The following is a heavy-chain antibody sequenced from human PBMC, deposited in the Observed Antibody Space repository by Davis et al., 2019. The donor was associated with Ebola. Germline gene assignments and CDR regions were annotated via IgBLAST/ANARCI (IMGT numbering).Heavy chain of an antibody. Sequence: GESLKISCAASGFTFSSYWMHWVRQAPGKGLVWVSRINSDGSSTSYADSVKGRFIISRDNAKNTLYLQMNSLRAEDTAVYYCARDRGIRAFDYWGQGTLVTVSS. CDR2: INSDGSST. CDR1: GFTFSSYW. V-gene: IGHV3-74*01. J-gene: IGHJ4*02. CDR3: ARDRGIRAFDY. D-gene: IGHD3-10*01.